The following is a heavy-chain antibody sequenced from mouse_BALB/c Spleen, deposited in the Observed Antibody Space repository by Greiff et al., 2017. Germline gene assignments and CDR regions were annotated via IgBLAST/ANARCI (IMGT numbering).Heavy chain of an antibody. CDR2: ISYDGSN. CDR1: GYSITSGYY. J-gene: IGHJ2*01. Sequence: EVKLQESGPGLVKPSQSLSLTCSVTGYSITSGYYWNWIRQFPGNKLEWMGSISYDGSNNYNPSLKNRISITRDTSKNQFFLKLNSVTTEDTATYYCASFLQLYWGYFDYWGQGTTLTVSS. D-gene: IGHD2-12*01. V-gene: IGHV3-6*02. CDR3: ASFLQLYWGYFDY.